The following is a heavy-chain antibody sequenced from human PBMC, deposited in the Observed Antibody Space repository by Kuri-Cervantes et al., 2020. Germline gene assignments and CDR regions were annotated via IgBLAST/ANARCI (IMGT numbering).Heavy chain of an antibody. D-gene: IGHD6-19*01. V-gene: IGHV4-59*01. CDR2: ISYSGSA. J-gene: IGHJ4*02. Sequence: SETLSLTCTVSGAPISNSYWSWIRQPPGKGLEWIGYISYSGSASYNPSLQRRVSISLDTSQNQFSLSLSSVTAADTAVYYCARGQGSGWYSGPYYFDYWGQGTLVTVSS. CDR3: ARGQGSGWYSGPYYFDY. CDR1: GAPISNSY.